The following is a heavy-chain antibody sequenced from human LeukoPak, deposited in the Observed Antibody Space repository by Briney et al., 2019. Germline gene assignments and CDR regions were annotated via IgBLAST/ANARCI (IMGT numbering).Heavy chain of an antibody. CDR2: IYYSGST. CDR1: GGSISSYY. D-gene: IGHD6-13*01. Sequence: PSETLSLTCTVSGGSISSYYWSWIRQPPGKGLEWIGYIYYSGSTNYNPSLKSRVTISVDTSKNQFSLKLSSVTAADTAVYYCAKSQGYSSSWYGVYYYYYMDVWGKGTTVTVSS. J-gene: IGHJ6*03. CDR3: AKSQGYSSSWYGVYYYYYMDV. V-gene: IGHV4-59*08.